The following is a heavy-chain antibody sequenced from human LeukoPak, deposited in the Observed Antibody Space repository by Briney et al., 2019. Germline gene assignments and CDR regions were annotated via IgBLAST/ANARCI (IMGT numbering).Heavy chain of an antibody. D-gene: IGHD3-22*01. V-gene: IGHV3-72*01. Sequence: PGESLRLSCAASGFTFSDHYMDWVRQAPGEGLEWVGRTRNKVNSYTTEYAASVKGRFTISRDDSKNSLYLQMNSLRTEDTAVYYCARSHYQSSGYFDQDAFDIWGQGTMVAVSS. J-gene: IGHJ3*02. CDR1: GFTFSDHY. CDR3: ARSHYQSSGYFDQDAFDI. CDR2: TRNKVNSYTT.